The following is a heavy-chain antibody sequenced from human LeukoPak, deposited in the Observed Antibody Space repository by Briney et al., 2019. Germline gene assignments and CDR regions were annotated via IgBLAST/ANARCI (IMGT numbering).Heavy chain of an antibody. CDR1: GGTFSSYA. Sequence: SVKVSCKASGGTFSSYAISWVRQAPGQGLEWMGGIIPIFGTANYAQKFQGRVTITADKSTSTAYMELSSLRSEDTAVYYYARAGITIFGVVTQINWFDPWGQGTLVTVSS. J-gene: IGHJ5*02. V-gene: IGHV1-69*06. CDR3: ARAGITIFGVVTQINWFDP. CDR2: IIPIFGTA. D-gene: IGHD3-3*01.